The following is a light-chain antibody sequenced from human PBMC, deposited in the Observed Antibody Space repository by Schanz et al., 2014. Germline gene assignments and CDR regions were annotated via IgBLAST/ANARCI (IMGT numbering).Light chain of an antibody. J-gene: IGKJ4*01. Sequence: DIVMTQSPDSLAVSLGERATIHCKSSQSVLYTSNNKNYLAWYQHKPGQPPKLLIYWASTRESGVPDRFSGSGSVTDFTLAISSLQAGDVAVYYCQQYYSLPLTFGGGTKVEIK. CDR1: QSVLYTSNNKNY. CDR3: QQYYSLPLT. V-gene: IGKV4-1*01. CDR2: WAS.